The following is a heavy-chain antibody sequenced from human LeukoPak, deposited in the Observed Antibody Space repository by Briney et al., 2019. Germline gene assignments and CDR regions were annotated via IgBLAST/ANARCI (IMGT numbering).Heavy chain of an antibody. CDR3: ETVSGVGY. CDR1: GFTFSSYE. J-gene: IGHJ4*02. D-gene: IGHD3-10*01. Sequence: WGSLRLSCAASGFTFSSYEMNWVRQAPGEGLEWVSYISSSGSTIYYADSLKGRFTISRDNSKNSPYLQMNSLKAEDTAVYYCETVSGVGYWGQGTLVTVSS. V-gene: IGHV3-48*03. CDR2: ISSSGSTI.